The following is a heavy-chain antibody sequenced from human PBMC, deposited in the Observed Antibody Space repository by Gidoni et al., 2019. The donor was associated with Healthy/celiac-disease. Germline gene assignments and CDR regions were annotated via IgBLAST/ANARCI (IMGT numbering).Heavy chain of an antibody. D-gene: IGHD6-13*01. V-gene: IGHV3-7*03. Sequence: EVQLVESGGGLVQPGGSLRLSCAASGFTFSSYWMSWVRQAPGKGLEWVANIKQDGSEKYYVDSVKGRFTISRDNAKNSLYLQMNSLRAEDTTVYYCAREAYSSSWYFDYWGQGTLVTVSS. CDR2: IKQDGSEK. J-gene: IGHJ4*02. CDR1: GFTFSSYW. CDR3: AREAYSSSWYFDY.